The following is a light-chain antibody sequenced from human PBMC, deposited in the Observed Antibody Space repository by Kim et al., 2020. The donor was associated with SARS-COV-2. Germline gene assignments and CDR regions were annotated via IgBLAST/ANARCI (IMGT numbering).Light chain of an antibody. V-gene: IGKV3-11*01. CDR1: QRVSSY. CDR2: DAS. Sequence: PGETAILSCSASQRVSSYLAWYQQKPGQAPRLLIYDASNRATGIPARFSGSGSGTDFTLTISSLEPEDFAVYYCQQRSNLITFGQGTRLEIK. J-gene: IGKJ5*01. CDR3: QQRSNLIT.